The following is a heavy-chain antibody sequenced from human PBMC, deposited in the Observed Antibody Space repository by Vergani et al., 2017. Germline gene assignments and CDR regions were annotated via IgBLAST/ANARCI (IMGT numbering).Heavy chain of an antibody. J-gene: IGHJ6*02. CDR1: GFTVSSNY. CDR3: ARAATITPYGMDV. V-gene: IGHV3-53*04. CDR2: IYSGGST. D-gene: IGHD5-24*01. Sequence: EVQLVESGGGLVQPGGSLRLSCAASGFTVSSNYMSWVRQAPGKGLEWVSVIYSGGSTYYADSVWGRFTISRHNSKNTLYLQMNSLRAEDTAVYSCARAATITPYGMDVWGQGTTVTVSS.